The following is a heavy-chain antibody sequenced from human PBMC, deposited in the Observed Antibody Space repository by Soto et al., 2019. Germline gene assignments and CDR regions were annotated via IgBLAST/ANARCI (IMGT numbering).Heavy chain of an antibody. CDR2: INSAGTQ. CDR1: GFTVATNY. J-gene: IGHJ6*02. CDR3: AREKSTMIRGVRYGMDV. D-gene: IGHD3-10*01. V-gene: IGHV3-53*02. Sequence: EVQLVETGGGLIQPGGSLRLTCDASGFTVATNYMSWVRQAPGKGLEWVSLINSAGTQYYADSVNGRFTVSRDTSKNTLYLQMSSLRVDETAVYFCAREKSTMIRGVRYGMDVWGQGTTVTVSS.